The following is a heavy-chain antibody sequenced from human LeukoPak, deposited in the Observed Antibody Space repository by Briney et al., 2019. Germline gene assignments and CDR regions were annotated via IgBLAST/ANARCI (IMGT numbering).Heavy chain of an antibody. CDR3: ARQAYYYGMDV. Sequence: SETLFLTCTVSGGSISSYYWSWIRQPPGKGLEWIGYIYYSGSTNYNPSLKSRVTISVDTSKNQFSLKLSSVTAADTAVYYCARQAYYYGMDVWGQGTTVTVSS. V-gene: IGHV4-59*08. J-gene: IGHJ6*02. CDR1: GGSISSYY. CDR2: IYYSGST.